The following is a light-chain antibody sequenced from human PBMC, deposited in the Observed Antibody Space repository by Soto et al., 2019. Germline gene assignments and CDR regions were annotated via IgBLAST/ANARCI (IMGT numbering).Light chain of an antibody. Sequence: EIVITQAPAPPSVSPGERATLSFRASQSVSSNLAWYQQKPGQAPRLLIYGASTRATGIPARFSGSGSGTEFTLTISSLQSEDFAVYYCQQYHNWWTFGQGTKVDIK. CDR2: GAS. V-gene: IGKV3-15*01. CDR3: QQYHNWWT. J-gene: IGKJ1*01. CDR1: QSVSSN.